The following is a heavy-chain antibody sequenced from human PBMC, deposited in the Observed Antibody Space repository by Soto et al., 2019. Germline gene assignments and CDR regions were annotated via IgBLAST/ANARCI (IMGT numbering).Heavy chain of an antibody. V-gene: IGHV1-69*01. D-gene: IGHD5-18*01. J-gene: IGHJ4*02. Sequence: QVQLVQSGAEVRKPGSSVKVSCKSSGGIFRSNAISWVRQAPGQGLEWMGAIIPQFPTPYYAQKFQGRVTITADESTSTAYMALNSLRSDDTAVYFFARDAADTPMVYWGQGTLLTGSS. CDR3: ARDAADTPMVY. CDR1: GGIFRSNA. CDR2: IIPQFPTP.